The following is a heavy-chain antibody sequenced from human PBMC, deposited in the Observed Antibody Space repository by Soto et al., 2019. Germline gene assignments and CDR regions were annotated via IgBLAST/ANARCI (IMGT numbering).Heavy chain of an antibody. D-gene: IGHD2-15*01. CDR3: AKDLGRVVAANY. Sequence: EVQLLESGGGLVQPGGSLRLSCAASGFTFSSYAMSWVRQAPGKGLEWVSAISGNGGSTYYADSVKGRFTISRDNSKNTLYLQMNSLRAEDTAVYYCAKDLGRVVAANYWGQGTLVTVSS. V-gene: IGHV3-23*01. CDR1: GFTFSSYA. J-gene: IGHJ4*02. CDR2: ISGNGGST.